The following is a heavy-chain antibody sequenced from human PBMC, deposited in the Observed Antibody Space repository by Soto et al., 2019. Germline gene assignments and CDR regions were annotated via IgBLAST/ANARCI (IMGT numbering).Heavy chain of an antibody. CDR3: ARDAAAFGGPLITWDYYYGMDV. Sequence: ASVKVSCKASGYTFTSYYMHWVRQAPGQGLEWMGIINPSGGSTSYAQKFQGRVTMTRDTSTSTVYMELSSLRSEDTAVYYCARDAAAFGGPLITWDYYYGMDVWGQGTTVTVSS. D-gene: IGHD7-27*01. J-gene: IGHJ6*02. CDR1: GYTFTSYY. CDR2: INPSGGST. V-gene: IGHV1-46*01.